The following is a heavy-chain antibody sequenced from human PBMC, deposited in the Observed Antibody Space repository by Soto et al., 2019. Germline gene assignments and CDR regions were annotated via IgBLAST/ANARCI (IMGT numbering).Heavy chain of an antibody. J-gene: IGHJ5*02. D-gene: IGHD6-19*01. CDR2: IYYSGST. CDR3: ARLGRESSGWYRSWFDP. Sequence: QLQLQESGPGLVKPSETLSLTCTVSGGSISSSSYYWGWIRQPPGKGLEWIGSIYYSGSTYYNPSRKSRVTISVDTSKNQFSLKLSSVTAADTAVYYCARLGRESSGWYRSWFDPWGQGTLVTVSS. V-gene: IGHV4-39*01. CDR1: GGSISSSSYY.